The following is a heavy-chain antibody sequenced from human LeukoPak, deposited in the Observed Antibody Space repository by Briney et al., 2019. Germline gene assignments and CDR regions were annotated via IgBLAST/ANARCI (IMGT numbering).Heavy chain of an antibody. Sequence: SETLSLTCTVSGGSISSYYWSWIRQPAGKGLEWIGRIYTSGSTNYNPSLKSRVTMSVDTSKNQFSLKLSSVTAADTAVYYCATRRVVVVAATPSYYGMDVWGQGTSVTVSS. CDR1: GGSISSYY. CDR2: IYTSGST. D-gene: IGHD2-15*01. CDR3: ATRRVVVVAATPSYYGMDV. V-gene: IGHV4-4*07. J-gene: IGHJ6*02.